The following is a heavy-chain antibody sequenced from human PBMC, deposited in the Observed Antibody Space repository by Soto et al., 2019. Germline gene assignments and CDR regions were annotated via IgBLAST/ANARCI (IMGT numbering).Heavy chain of an antibody. Sequence: QVQLVQSGAEVKKPGSSVTVSCKASGGTFSSYTISWVRQAPGQGLEWLGRIIPILGIANYAKKIQGRVTITADKSSSTAFMELSSLGSEDTAVYYCASLVITMVLVFITHDAFDIRGQGTMVTLSS. V-gene: IGHV1-69*02. D-gene: IGHD3-10*01. CDR3: ASLVITMVLVFITHDAFDI. CDR2: IIPILGIA. J-gene: IGHJ3*02. CDR1: GGTFSSYT.